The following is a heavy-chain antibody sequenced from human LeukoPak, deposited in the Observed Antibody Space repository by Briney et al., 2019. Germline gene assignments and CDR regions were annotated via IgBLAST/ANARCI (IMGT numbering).Heavy chain of an antibody. Sequence: GGSLRLSCAASASTFNTYAMNWVRQAPGKRLEWVSKISSSGRTTNYADSVKGRFTISRDNANNSLFLQMNNLKGEGTAVYYCASSFWDAFDVWGQGTMVTVS. D-gene: IGHD2/OR15-2a*01. V-gene: IGHV3-48*03. CDR1: ASTFNTYA. J-gene: IGHJ3*01. CDR2: ISSSGRTT. CDR3: ASSFWDAFDV.